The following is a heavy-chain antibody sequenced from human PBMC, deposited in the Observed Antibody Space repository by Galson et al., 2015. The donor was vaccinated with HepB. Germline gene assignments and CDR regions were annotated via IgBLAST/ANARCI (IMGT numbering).Heavy chain of an antibody. CDR3: TSYSSYTCYWNWVDY. D-gene: IGHD3-16*01. Sequence: QARGKGPDGVGRLKSNTVGGAVESAGPGKGRFAISRDESNNTEYLQMNSMRSEDTGVYYCTSYSSYTCYWNWVDYWGQGALVTVSS. J-gene: IGHJ5*01. V-gene: IGHV3-15*01. CDR2: LKSNTVGGAV.